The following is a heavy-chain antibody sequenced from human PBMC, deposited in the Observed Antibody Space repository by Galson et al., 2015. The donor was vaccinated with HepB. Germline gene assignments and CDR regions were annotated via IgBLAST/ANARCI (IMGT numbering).Heavy chain of an antibody. CDR3: ARGPSLHHYGSGSPPR. D-gene: IGHD3-10*01. Sequence: SLRLSCAVSGFTFSSSSMNWVRQAPGRGLEWVSSITASSSFIHYADSVNGRFTISRDNSKNSLFLQMNSLRAQDTAVYYCARGPSLHHYGSGSPPRWGQGTLVTVSS. J-gene: IGHJ4*02. CDR2: ITASSSFI. CDR1: GFTFSSSS. V-gene: IGHV3-21*01.